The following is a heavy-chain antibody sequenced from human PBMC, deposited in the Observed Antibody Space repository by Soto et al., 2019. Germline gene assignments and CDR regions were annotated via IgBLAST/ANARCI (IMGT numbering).Heavy chain of an antibody. CDR3: ARGKRTVGYCSGGSCYSFDY. J-gene: IGHJ4*02. D-gene: IGHD2-15*01. CDR2: INHSGST. Sequence: QVQLQQWGAGLLKPSETLSLTCAVYGGSFSGYYWSWIRQPPGKGLEWIGEINHSGSTNYNPSLKSRVTISVDTSKNQFSLKLSSVPAADTAVYYCARGKRTVGYCSGGSCYSFDYWGQGTLVTVSS. V-gene: IGHV4-34*01. CDR1: GGSFSGYY.